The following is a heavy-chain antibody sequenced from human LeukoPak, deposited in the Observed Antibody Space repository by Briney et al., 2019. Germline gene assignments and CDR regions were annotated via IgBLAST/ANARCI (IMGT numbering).Heavy chain of an antibody. J-gene: IGHJ1*01. V-gene: IGHV4-61*02. D-gene: IGHD3-10*01. CDR1: GGSISSGSYY. Sequence: SQTLSLTCTVSGGSISSGSYYWSWIRQPAGKGLEWIGRIYTSGSTNYNPSLKSRVTISVDTSKNQFSLKLSSVTAADTAVYYCARVKFGELSYWGQGTLVTVSS. CDR3: ARVKFGELSY. CDR2: IYTSGST.